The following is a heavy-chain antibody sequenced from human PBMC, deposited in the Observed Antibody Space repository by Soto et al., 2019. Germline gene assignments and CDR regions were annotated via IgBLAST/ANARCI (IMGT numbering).Heavy chain of an antibody. V-gene: IGHV4-30-4*01. Sequence: SETLSLTCTVSGGSIRGGDCYWSWIRQPPGKGLEWIGYIYYSGSTYYNPSLKSRVTISVDTSKNQFSLKLSSVAAADTAVYYCVREPGTRLLFDPWRQGTLVTVSS. CDR2: IYYSGST. D-gene: IGHD1-7*01. CDR3: VREPGTRLLFDP. CDR1: GGSIRGGDCY. J-gene: IGHJ5*02.